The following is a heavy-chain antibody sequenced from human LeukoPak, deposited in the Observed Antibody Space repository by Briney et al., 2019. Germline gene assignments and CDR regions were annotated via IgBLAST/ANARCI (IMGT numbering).Heavy chain of an antibody. V-gene: IGHV4-31*03. CDR2: IYYSGST. Sequence: SETLSLTCTVSGGSISSGGYYWSWIRQHPGKGLEWIGYIYYSGSTYYNPSLKSRVTTSVDTSKNQFSLKLSSVTAADTAVYYCARDLGEVRDAFDIWGQGTMVTVSS. CDR3: ARDLGEVRDAFDI. D-gene: IGHD3-10*01. CDR1: GGSISSGGYY. J-gene: IGHJ3*02.